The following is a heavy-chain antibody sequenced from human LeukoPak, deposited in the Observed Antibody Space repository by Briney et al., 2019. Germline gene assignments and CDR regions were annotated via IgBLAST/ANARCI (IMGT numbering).Heavy chain of an antibody. Sequence: WASVKVSCKASGCTFTSYPISWVRQAPGQGLEWMGWITTYNGNTNYAQKLQGRVTMTTDTSTSTAYMDLRGLRSDDTAVYYCARGYDYGDYVGDFDYWGQGTLVTVSS. J-gene: IGHJ4*02. CDR1: GCTFTSYP. V-gene: IGHV1-18*01. CDR3: ARGYDYGDYVGDFDY. D-gene: IGHD4-17*01. CDR2: ITTYNGNT.